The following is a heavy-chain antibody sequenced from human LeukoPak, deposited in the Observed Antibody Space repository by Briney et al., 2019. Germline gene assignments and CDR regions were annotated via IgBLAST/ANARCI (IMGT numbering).Heavy chain of an antibody. Sequence: SETLSLTCTVSGYSITSGYYYWGWIRQPPGKGLEWIGSMYHTGSTYYNPSLKSRVTKSVDTSKNQFSLKLSSVTAADTAVYYCAREGSHGLSLRDWFDPWGQGTLVTVSS. J-gene: IGHJ5*02. D-gene: IGHD3-16*02. CDR3: AREGSHGLSLRDWFDP. CDR1: GYSITSGYYY. CDR2: MYHTGST. V-gene: IGHV4-38-2*02.